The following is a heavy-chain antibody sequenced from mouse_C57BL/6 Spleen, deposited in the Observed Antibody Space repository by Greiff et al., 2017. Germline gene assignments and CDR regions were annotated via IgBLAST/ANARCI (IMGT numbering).Heavy chain of an antibody. Sequence: EVQVVESGGGLVKPGGSLKLSCAASGFTFSSYAMSWVRQTPEKRLEWVATISDGGSYTYYPDNVKGRFTISRDNAKNNLYLQMSHLKSEDTAMYYCARDGMELTGVYFDYWGQGTTLTVSS. V-gene: IGHV5-4*01. CDR3: ARDGMELTGVYFDY. J-gene: IGHJ2*01. CDR1: GFTFSSYA. CDR2: ISDGGSYT. D-gene: IGHD4-1*01.